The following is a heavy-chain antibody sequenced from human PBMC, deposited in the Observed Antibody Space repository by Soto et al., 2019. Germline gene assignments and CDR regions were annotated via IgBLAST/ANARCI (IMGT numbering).Heavy chain of an antibody. V-gene: IGHV3-30*03. D-gene: IGHD2-15*01. Sequence: PGGSLRLSCEGPGFTFSDYGFHWVRQAPGKGLEWVAMISYDGSDRYYRDSVQGRFTISRDDSKNTVFLQMNSLRTEDTAMYYCARSTYCNGGSCYPQYWGAGTLVTVSS. CDR2: ISYDGSDR. J-gene: IGHJ4*02. CDR1: GFTFSDYG. CDR3: ARSTYCNGGSCYPQY.